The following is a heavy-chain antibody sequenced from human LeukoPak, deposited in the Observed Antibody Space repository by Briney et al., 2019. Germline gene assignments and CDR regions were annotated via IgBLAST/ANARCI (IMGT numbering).Heavy chain of an antibody. Sequence: GESLKISCKGSGYSFTTYWIAWVRQMPGSGLEWMGIIYPGDSDTRYSPSFQGQVTISADTSITTAYLQWSSLKASVTALYYCARGHCSSFSCDTGISGFDIWGQGTMVTVSS. CDR2: IYPGDSDT. D-gene: IGHD2-2*02. V-gene: IGHV5-51*01. CDR1: GYSFTTYW. J-gene: IGHJ3*02. CDR3: ARGHCSSFSCDTGISGFDI.